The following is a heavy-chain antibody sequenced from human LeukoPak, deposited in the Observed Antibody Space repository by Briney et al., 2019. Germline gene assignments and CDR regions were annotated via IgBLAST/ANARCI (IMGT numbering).Heavy chain of an antibody. CDR3: ARVGGVVVPAAYYYYYYGMDV. Sequence: GSLRLSFAASGFTFSSYWMSWVRQAPGKGLEWVANIKQDGSEKYYVDSVKGRFTISRDNAKNSLYLQMNSLRAEDTAVYYCARVGGVVVPAAYYYYYYGMDVWGQGTTVTVSS. D-gene: IGHD2-2*01. J-gene: IGHJ6*02. CDR2: IKQDGSEK. CDR1: GFTFSSYW. V-gene: IGHV3-7*01.